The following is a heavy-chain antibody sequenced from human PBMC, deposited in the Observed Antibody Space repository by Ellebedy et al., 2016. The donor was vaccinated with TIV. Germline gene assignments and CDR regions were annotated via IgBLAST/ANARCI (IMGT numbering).Heavy chain of an antibody. V-gene: IGHV4-59*12. J-gene: IGHJ5*02. D-gene: IGHD2-8*01. CDR3: ARGGILYARRWFDP. Sequence: MPSETLSLTCTVSGGSISSYYWSWIRQPPGKGLEWIGYIYYSGSTNYNPSLKSRVTISVDTSKNQFSLKLSSVTAADTAVYYCARGGILYARRWFDPWGQGTLVTVSS. CDR1: GGSISSYY. CDR2: IYYSGST.